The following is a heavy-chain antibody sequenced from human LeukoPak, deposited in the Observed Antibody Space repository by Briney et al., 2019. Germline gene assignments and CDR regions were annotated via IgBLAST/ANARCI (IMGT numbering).Heavy chain of an antibody. CDR1: GSTVSSNY. V-gene: IGHV3-66*01. D-gene: IGHD6-13*01. CDR2: IYSGGST. J-gene: IGHJ6*03. CDR3: ARIAYSSSWYGENYYYYMDV. Sequence: GGSLRLSCAASGSTVSSNYMSWVRQAPGKGLEWVSVIYSGGSTYYADSVKGRFTISRDNSKNTLYLQMNSLRAEDTAVYYCARIAYSSSWYGENYYYYMDVWGKGTTVTISS.